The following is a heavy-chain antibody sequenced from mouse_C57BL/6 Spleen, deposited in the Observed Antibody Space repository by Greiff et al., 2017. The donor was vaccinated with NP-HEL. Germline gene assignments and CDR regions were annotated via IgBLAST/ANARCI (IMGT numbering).Heavy chain of an antibody. CDR3: AKRFYYGSSYWYFDV. CDR1: GIDFSRYW. Sequence: EVQVVESGGGLVQPGGSLKLSCAASGIDFSRYWMSWVRRAPGKGLEWIGEINPDSSTINYAPSLKDKFIISRDNAKNTLYLQMSKVRSEDTALYYCAKRFYYGSSYWYFDVWGTGTTVTVSS. J-gene: IGHJ1*03. D-gene: IGHD1-1*01. CDR2: INPDSSTI. V-gene: IGHV4-1*01.